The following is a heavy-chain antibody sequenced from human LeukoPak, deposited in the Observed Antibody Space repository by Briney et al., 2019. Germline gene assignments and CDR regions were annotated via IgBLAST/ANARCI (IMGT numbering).Heavy chain of an antibody. D-gene: IGHD3-3*01. V-gene: IGHV4-31*03. CDR3: ARAFFEGAFDI. CDR2: IYGST. Sequence: PSQTLSLTCTVSGGSISNGGYYWSWIRQHPEKGLEWIGYIYGSTYYNPSLKSRVTISVDTSKNQFSLKLSSVAAADTAAYYCARAFFEGAFDIWGQGTMVTVSS. CDR1: GGSISNGGYY. J-gene: IGHJ3*02.